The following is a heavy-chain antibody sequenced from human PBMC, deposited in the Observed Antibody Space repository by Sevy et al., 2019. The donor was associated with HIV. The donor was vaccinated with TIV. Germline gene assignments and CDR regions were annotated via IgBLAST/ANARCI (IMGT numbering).Heavy chain of an antibody. Sequence: GGSLRLSCAVSAFTFNSYVMSWVRQAPGKGLEWVSTISASGGYNYYSDSMKGRLTISRDNSKNTVYLQMNSLRAEDTAIYYCAKETIRGYYWGQGTVVTVSS. D-gene: IGHD6-25*01. V-gene: IGHV3-23*01. CDR2: ISASGGYN. CDR1: AFTFNSYV. CDR3: AKETIRGYY. J-gene: IGHJ4*02.